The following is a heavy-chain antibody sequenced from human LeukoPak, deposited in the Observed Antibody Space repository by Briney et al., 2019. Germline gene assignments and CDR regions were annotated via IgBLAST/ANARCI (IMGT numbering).Heavy chain of an antibody. Sequence: GASVKVSCKASGGTFSSYAISWVRQAPGQGLEWMGGIIPIFGTANYAQKFQGRVTITADESTSTAYMELSSLRSEDTAVYYCARSFYDILTGYYRRKWDFDYWGQGTLVTVSS. CDR2: IIPIFGTA. V-gene: IGHV1-69*13. D-gene: IGHD3-9*01. CDR1: GGTFSSYA. CDR3: ARSFYDILTGYYRRKWDFDY. J-gene: IGHJ4*02.